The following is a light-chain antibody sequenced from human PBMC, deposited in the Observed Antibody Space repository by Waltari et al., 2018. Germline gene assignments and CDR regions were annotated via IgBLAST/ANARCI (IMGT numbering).Light chain of an antibody. CDR2: ATS. Sequence: DIQMTQSPSSLSASVGASVTITCRASQSISAYLNWYQQKPGKAPNLLIYATSSLQSGVPSRFSGSGSGTDFTLTISSLQPEDFATYFCQQTYFTVETFGPGTKVDIK. CDR3: QQTYFTVET. CDR1: QSISAY. V-gene: IGKV1-39*01. J-gene: IGKJ3*01.